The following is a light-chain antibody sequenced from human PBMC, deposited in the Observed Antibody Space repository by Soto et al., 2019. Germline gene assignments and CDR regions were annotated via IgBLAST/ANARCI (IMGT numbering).Light chain of an antibody. V-gene: IGKV1-39*01. Sequence: DIQMTQSPSSLSASVGDRVTITCRASQSISSYLNWYQQKPGKAPKLLIYAASSLQSGVPSRFSGSGSETDFTLTISSLQPEDFATYYFQQSYSTPLTFGVGTKVDIK. J-gene: IGKJ4*02. CDR2: AAS. CDR3: QQSYSTPLT. CDR1: QSISSY.